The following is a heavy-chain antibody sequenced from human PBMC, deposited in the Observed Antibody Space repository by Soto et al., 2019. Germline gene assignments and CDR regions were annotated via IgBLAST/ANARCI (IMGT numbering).Heavy chain of an antibody. Sequence: ASVKVSCKASGYTFAFYFIHWVRQAPGHGLEWMGTINPTGGPTSYAQKFQGRVTMTRDTSTNTVYMELTSLTYDDTAVYYCTRGEEMATIRFEHWGQGTLVTVSS. CDR3: TRGEEMATIRFEH. J-gene: IGHJ4*02. V-gene: IGHV1-46*01. CDR2: INPTGGPT. CDR1: GYTFAFYF.